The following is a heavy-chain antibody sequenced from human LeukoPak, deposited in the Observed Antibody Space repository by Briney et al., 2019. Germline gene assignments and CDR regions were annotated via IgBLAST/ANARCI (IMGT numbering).Heavy chain of an antibody. CDR3: ARALYYYYYMDV. V-gene: IGHV3-64*01. Sequence: PGGSLRPSCAASGFTSSSYAMHWVRQAPGKGLEYVSAISSNGGSTYYANSVKGRFTISRDNSKNTLYLQMGSLRAEDMAVYYCARALYYYYYMDVWGKGTTVTVSS. J-gene: IGHJ6*03. CDR2: ISSNGGST. CDR1: GFTSSSYA.